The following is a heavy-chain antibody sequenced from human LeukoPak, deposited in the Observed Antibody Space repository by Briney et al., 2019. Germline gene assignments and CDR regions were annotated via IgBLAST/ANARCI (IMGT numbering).Heavy chain of an antibody. CDR3: ARGAQDRSGWKYFDY. J-gene: IGHJ4*02. CDR2: ITNSGTT. V-gene: IGHV4-59*13. CDR1: GGSISTYS. Sequence: SETLSLICTVSGGSISTYSWSWIRQPPGKGLEWVADITNSGTTNCNPSLKSRVTTSVDTSKNQVSLKVTSVSAADPAVYYCARGAQDRSGWKYFDYWGQGTLATVSS. D-gene: IGHD6-19*01.